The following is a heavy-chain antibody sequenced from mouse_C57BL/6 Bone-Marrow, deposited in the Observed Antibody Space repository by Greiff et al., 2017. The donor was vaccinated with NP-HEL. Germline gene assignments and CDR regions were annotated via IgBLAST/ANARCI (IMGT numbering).Heavy chain of an antibody. Sequence: EVQRVESGGDLVKPGGSLKLSCAASGFTFSSYGMSWVRQTPDKRLEWVATISSGGSYTYYPDSVKGRFTFTIDNAENTLYLQMSSLKSEDTARYYCESRYGYDVAWFAYWGQGTLVTVSA. D-gene: IGHD2-2*01. CDR2: ISSGGSYT. CDR3: ESRYGYDVAWFAY. V-gene: IGHV5-6*01. CDR1: GFTFSSYG. J-gene: IGHJ3*01.